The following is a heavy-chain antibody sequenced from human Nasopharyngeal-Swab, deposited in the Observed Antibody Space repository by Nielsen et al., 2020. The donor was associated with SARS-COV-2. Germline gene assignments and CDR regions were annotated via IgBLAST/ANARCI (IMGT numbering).Heavy chain of an antibody. D-gene: IGHD2-2*02. Sequence: LRLSCTVSGGSISSGSYYWSWIRQPAGKGLEWIGRIYTSGSTNYNPSLKSRVTISVDTSKNQFSLKLSSVTAADTAVYYCARDPLYIHGMDVWGQGTTVTVSS. CDR3: ARDPLYIHGMDV. CDR1: GGSISSGSYY. J-gene: IGHJ6*02. CDR2: IYTSGST. V-gene: IGHV4-61*02.